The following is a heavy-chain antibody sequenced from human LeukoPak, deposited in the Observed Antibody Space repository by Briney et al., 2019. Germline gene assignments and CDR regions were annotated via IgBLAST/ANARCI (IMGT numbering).Heavy chain of an antibody. CDR3: ARQEEARPNWFDP. V-gene: IGHV4-39*01. Sequence: SETLSPTCTVSGGSISSSSYYWGWIRQPPGKGLEWIGSIYYSGSTYYNPSLKSRVTISVDTSKNQFSLKLSSVTAADTAVYYCARQEEARPNWFDPWGQGTLVTVSS. CDR1: GGSISSSSYY. D-gene: IGHD6-6*01. CDR2: IYYSGST. J-gene: IGHJ5*02.